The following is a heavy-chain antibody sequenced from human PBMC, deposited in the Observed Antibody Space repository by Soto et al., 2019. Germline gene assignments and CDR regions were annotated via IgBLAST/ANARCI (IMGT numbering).Heavy chain of an antibody. CDR1: GFTFSSYA. D-gene: IGHD6-19*01. Sequence: GGSLRLSCAASGFTFSSYAMSWVRQAPGKGLEWVSAISGSGGSTYYADSVKGRFTISRDNSKNTLYLQMNSLRAEDTAVYYCAKRFGAVAGTLDLAFNIWGQGTMVTVSS. CDR3: AKRFGAVAGTLDLAFNI. CDR2: ISGSGGST. V-gene: IGHV3-23*01. J-gene: IGHJ3*02.